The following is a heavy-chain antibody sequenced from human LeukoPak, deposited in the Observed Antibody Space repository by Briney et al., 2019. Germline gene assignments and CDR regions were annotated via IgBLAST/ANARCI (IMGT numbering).Heavy chain of an antibody. Sequence: SETLSLTCAVYGGSFSGHYWSWIRQPPGKGLEWIGEINHSGSTNYNPSLKSRVTISVDTSKNQFSLKLSSVTAADTAVYYCARVERDSSWTYYYYYLDVWGKGTTVTVSS. CDR3: ARVERDSSWTYYYYYLDV. CDR1: GGSFSGHY. J-gene: IGHJ6*03. V-gene: IGHV4-34*01. CDR2: INHSGST. D-gene: IGHD6-6*01.